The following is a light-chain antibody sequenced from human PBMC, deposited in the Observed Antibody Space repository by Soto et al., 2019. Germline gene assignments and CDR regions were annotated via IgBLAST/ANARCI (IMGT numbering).Light chain of an antibody. CDR3: AAWDDSLNGWV. CDR1: YSNIGSNT. CDR2: STD. Sequence: QPVLTQPPSASGTPGQRVTISCSGSYSNIGSNTVNWYQHLPGTAPKLLIYSTDQRPSGVPDRFSGSKSGTSASLAISGLQSDDEADYYCAAWDDSLNGWVFGGGTKLTVL. V-gene: IGLV1-44*01. J-gene: IGLJ3*02.